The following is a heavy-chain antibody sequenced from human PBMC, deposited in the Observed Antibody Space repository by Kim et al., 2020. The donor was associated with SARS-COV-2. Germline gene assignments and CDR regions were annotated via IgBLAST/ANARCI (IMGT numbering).Heavy chain of an antibody. CDR1: GYTFTRYA. CDR2: INAANGNT. V-gene: IGHV1-3*01. J-gene: IGHJ4*02. D-gene: IGHD2-21*02. Sequence: ASVKVSCKASGYTFTRYAIHWVRQAPGQRLEWMGWINAANGNTKYSQKFQGRATITRDTSASTANMELSSLRSEDTAVYYCARDACGGDWYRSGGNNYWGQGTLVTVSS. CDR3: ARDACGGDWYRSGGNNY.